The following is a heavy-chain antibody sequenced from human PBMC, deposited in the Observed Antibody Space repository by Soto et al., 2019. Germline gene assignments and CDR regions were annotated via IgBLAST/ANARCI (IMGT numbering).Heavy chain of an antibody. CDR1: GFIFDDYA. Sequence: EVQLVESGGGLVQPGRSLRLSCAASGFIFDDYAMHWVRQGPGKGLEGVSGISWSSGSLGYADSVKGRFTISRDNAKNSLYLQMNSLRAEDTALYYCAKGRVKRERITMTVVVTPFDYWGQGTLVTVSS. CDR2: ISWSSGSL. V-gene: IGHV3-9*01. J-gene: IGHJ4*02. D-gene: IGHD3-22*01. CDR3: AKGRVKRERITMTVVVTPFDY.